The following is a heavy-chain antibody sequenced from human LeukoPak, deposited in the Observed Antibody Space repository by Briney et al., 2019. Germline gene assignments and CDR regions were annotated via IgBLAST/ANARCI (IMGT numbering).Heavy chain of an antibody. CDR3: ARSGFPGIAVAGSSGAFDI. CDR1: GFTFSDSA. Sequence: ASVKVSCKAFGFTFSDSAVQWARQARGQRPEWIGWIIIGNGDTYYAQKFQGRVTMTRDTSTSTVYMELSSLRSEDTAVYYCARSGFPGIAVAGSSGAFDIWGQGTMVTVSS. CDR2: IIIGNGDT. D-gene: IGHD6-19*01. J-gene: IGHJ3*02. V-gene: IGHV1-58*01.